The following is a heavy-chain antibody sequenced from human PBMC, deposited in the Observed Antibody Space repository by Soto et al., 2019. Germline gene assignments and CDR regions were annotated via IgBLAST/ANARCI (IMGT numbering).Heavy chain of an antibody. Sequence: EVQLLESGGGLVQPGGSLRLSCAASGFTFSSYAMTWVRQAPGKGLEWVSAISGSGTNRYYADSVKGRCTISRDNSKNAVYMQMNSMRAEDAAVYYCAKDRVDYGDYRGLDYWGQGTLVTVSS. CDR3: AKDRVDYGDYRGLDY. V-gene: IGHV3-23*01. J-gene: IGHJ4*02. D-gene: IGHD4-17*01. CDR2: ISGSGTNR. CDR1: GFTFSSYA.